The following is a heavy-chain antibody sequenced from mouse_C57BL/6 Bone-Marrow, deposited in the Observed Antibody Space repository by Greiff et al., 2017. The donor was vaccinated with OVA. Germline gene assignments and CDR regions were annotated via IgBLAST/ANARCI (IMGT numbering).Heavy chain of an antibody. Sequence: VQLKESGGGLVKPGGSLKLSCAASGFTFSSYAMSWVRQTPEKRLEWVATISDGGSYTYYPDNVKGRFTISRDNAKNNLYLQMSHLKSEDTAMYYCARRPYFDDWGQGTTLTVSS. V-gene: IGHV5-4*03. J-gene: IGHJ2*01. CDR1: GFTFSSYA. CDR2: ISDGGSYT. CDR3: ARRPYFDD.